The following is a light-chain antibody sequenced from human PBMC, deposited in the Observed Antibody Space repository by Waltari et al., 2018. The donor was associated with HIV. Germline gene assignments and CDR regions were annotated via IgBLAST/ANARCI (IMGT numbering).Light chain of an antibody. CDR3: QQRSDWPPT. Sequence: ELVLTQSPATLSLSLGHKATLSCRASQSVASYLGWYQQNPGQATSLPLYDASNRATVIPARFSGSGSGTDVTLTISSLEPEDFAVYYCQQRSDWPPTFGQGTKVEIK. CDR1: QSVASY. V-gene: IGKV3-11*01. CDR2: DAS. J-gene: IGKJ1*01.